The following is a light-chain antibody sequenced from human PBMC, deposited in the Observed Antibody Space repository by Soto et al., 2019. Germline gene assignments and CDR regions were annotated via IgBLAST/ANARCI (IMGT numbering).Light chain of an antibody. V-gene: IGKV3-11*01. Sequence: EIVLTQYPATLSLSPGERATLSCRASQSVSSYLAWYQQKPGQAPRLLIYDASNRATGIPARFSGSGSGTDFTLTISSLEPEDVAVYYCQQRSNWPPTFGQGTKLEIK. J-gene: IGKJ2*01. CDR1: QSVSSY. CDR3: QQRSNWPPT. CDR2: DAS.